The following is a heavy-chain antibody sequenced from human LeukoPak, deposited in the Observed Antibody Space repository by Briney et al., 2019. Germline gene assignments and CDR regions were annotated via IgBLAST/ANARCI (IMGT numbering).Heavy chain of an antibody. CDR1: GGIFSTYA. D-gene: IGHD3-10*01. CDR2: IIPIFGIA. J-gene: IGHJ6*03. CDR3: ARTYYYGSGTYQYYYYYMDV. V-gene: IGHV1-69*01. Sequence: GASVKVSCKASGGIFSTYAVSWVRQAPGQGLEWMGGIIPIFGIANYAQNFRGRVVITADESTSTVYMEMSSLRSEDTAVYYCARTYYYGSGTYQYYYYYMDVWGKGTTVTISS.